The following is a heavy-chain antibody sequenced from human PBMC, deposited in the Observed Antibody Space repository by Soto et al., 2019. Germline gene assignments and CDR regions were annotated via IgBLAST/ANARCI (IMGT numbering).Heavy chain of an antibody. CDR2: IYWDDDK. CDR3: AHTKDGSVFLTS. J-gene: IGHJ5*02. D-gene: IGHD3-22*01. V-gene: IGHV2-5*02. Sequence: SGPTLVNPTQTLTLTCTFSGFSLSTSGVGVGWIRQPPGKALEWLALIYWDDDKRYSPSLKSRLTITKDTSKNQVVLTLTNLDPLATGTYSGAHTKDGSVFLTSWGQGILVTVSS. CDR1: GFSLSTSGVG.